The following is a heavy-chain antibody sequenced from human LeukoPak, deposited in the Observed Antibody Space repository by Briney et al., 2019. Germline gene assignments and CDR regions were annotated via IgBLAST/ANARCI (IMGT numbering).Heavy chain of an antibody. Sequence: GGSLRLSCAASGFTLRSSAMSWVRQAPGKGLEWVSAISGDGGTISYAASVRGRFTISRDNAKNTLYLQMNSLRAEDTAVYYCAREGGGYDSSGYHDYWGQGTLVTVSS. CDR1: GFTLRSSA. V-gene: IGHV3-23*01. J-gene: IGHJ4*02. D-gene: IGHD3-22*01. CDR3: AREGGGYDSSGYHDY. CDR2: ISGDGGTI.